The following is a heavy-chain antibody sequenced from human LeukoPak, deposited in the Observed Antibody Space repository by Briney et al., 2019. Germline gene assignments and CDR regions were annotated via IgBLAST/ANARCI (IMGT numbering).Heavy chain of an antibody. CDR3: AREEIASRRKPHTY. CDR2: IKRDGSQK. V-gene: IGHV3-7*03. D-gene: IGHD6-6*01. J-gene: IGHJ4*02. CDR1: GFSFSSNW. Sequence: GGSLRLSCAAPGFSFSSNWMGWVRQAPGKGLEWVAHIKRDGSQKYYLDSVKGRFTISRDNARSSLYLQMNSLRDEDTAVYYCAREEIASRRKPHTYWGQGTLVTVSS.